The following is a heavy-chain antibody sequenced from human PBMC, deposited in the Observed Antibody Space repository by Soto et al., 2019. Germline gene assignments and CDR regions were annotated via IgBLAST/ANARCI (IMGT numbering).Heavy chain of an antibody. D-gene: IGHD3-22*01. V-gene: IGHV3-66*01. J-gene: IGHJ3*02. Sequence: APGKGLEWVSAIYSDGSTFYSDSVKGRFTISRDNSKNTLYLQMNSLRAEDTAVYYCARNYYDSSGYYYGCAFDIWGQGTMVTVSS. CDR3: ARNYYDSSGYYYGCAFDI. CDR2: IYSDGST.